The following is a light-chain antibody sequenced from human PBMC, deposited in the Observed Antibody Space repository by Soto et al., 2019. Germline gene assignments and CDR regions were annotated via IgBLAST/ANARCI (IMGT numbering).Light chain of an antibody. CDR1: QSVSSIY. Sequence: EIVLTQSPGTLSLSPGERATLSCRASQSVSSIYLAWYQHKPGQAPRLLIYGASSRATGIPDRFSGSGSGTDFTLTISRLEPEDFAVYYCQQYGSSPGTFGQGTKVDI. V-gene: IGKV3-20*01. CDR2: GAS. CDR3: QQYGSSPGT. J-gene: IGKJ1*01.